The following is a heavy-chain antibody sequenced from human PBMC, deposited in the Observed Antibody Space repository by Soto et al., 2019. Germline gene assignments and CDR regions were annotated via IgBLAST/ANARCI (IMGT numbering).Heavy chain of an antibody. D-gene: IGHD3-10*01. CDR3: ASIRITMVRGVIIRRGNFDY. CDR1: GGSFSGYY. Sequence: SETLSLTCAVYGGSFSGYYWSWIRQPPGKGLEWIGEINHSGSTNYNPSLKSRVTISVDTSKNQFSLKLSSVTAADTAVYYCASIRITMVRGVIIRRGNFDYWGQGALVTVSS. V-gene: IGHV4-34*01. CDR2: INHSGST. J-gene: IGHJ4*02.